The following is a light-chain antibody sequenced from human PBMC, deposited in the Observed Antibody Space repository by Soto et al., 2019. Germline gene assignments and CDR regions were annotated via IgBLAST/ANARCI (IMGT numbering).Light chain of an antibody. V-gene: IGLV2-11*01. Sequence: QSALTQPRSVSGSPGQSVTISCTGTSSDVGGYNYVSWYQQHPGKAPKLMIYDVSKRPSGVPDRFSGSKSDNTASLTISGLQAEDEADYYCCSYAGGYTYVFGTGTKLTVL. CDR3: CSYAGGYTYV. J-gene: IGLJ1*01. CDR2: DVS. CDR1: SSDVGGYNY.